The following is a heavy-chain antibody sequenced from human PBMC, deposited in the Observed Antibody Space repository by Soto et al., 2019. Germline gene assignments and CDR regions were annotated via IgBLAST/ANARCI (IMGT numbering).Heavy chain of an antibody. V-gene: IGHV4-4*02. CDR3: ARTHDIVVVTAILGYGMDV. CDR1: GGSISSSNW. D-gene: IGHD2-21*02. J-gene: IGHJ6*02. Sequence: ETLSLTCAVSGGSISSSNWWSWVRQPPGKGLEWIGEIYHSGSTNYNPSLKSRVTISVDKSKNQFSLKLSSVTAADTAVYYCARTHDIVVVTAILGYGMDVWGQGTTVTVSS. CDR2: IYHSGST.